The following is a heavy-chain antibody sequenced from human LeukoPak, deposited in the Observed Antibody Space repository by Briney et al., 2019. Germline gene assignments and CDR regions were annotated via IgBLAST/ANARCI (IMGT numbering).Heavy chain of an antibody. CDR2: INWNGGST. CDR3: ARLSGPGSGWTTLDY. V-gene: IGHV3-20*04. CDR1: GFTFDDYG. J-gene: IGHJ4*02. D-gene: IGHD6-19*01. Sequence: GGSLRLSCAASGFTFDDYGMSWVRQAPGKGLEWVSGINWNGGSTGYTDSVKGRFTISRDTAKNSLYLQMNSPRAEDTALYYCARLSGPGSGWTTLDYWGQGTLVTVSS.